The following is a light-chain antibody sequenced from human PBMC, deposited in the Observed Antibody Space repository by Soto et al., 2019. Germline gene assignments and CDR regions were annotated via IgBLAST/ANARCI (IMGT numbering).Light chain of an antibody. V-gene: IGLV1-40*01. CDR1: SSNIGAGYN. CDR3: QSFDLSVSWV. J-gene: IGLJ3*02. Sequence: QSVLTQPPSVSGAPGQRVTISGTGSSSNIGAGYNVQWYQQLPGTAPKLFIYHSTNRPSGVPDRFSASKSGTSASLTITGLQAEDEADYYCQSFDLSVSWVFGGGTQLTVL. CDR2: HST.